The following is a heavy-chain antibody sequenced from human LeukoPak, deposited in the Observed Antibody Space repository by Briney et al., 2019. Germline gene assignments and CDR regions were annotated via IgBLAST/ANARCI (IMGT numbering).Heavy chain of an antibody. CDR1: GFTFSNYW. D-gene: IGHD6-6*01. V-gene: IGHV3-7*01. CDR2: IKQDGSET. J-gene: IGHJ4*02. CDR3: ARRGGSSSRRSPIDY. Sequence: GGSLRLSCAASGFTFSNYWMTWVRQAPGKGPEWEANIKQDGSETYYVDSVRGRFTISRDNAENSLFLQMNSLRAEDTAVYYCARRGGSSSRRSPIDYWGQGTLVTVYS.